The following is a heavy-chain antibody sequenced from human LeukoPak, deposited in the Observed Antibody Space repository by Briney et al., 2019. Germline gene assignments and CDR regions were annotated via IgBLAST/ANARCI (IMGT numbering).Heavy chain of an antibody. CDR3: AKKLFTGMGYYFDS. V-gene: IGHV3-21*04. Sequence: GGSLRLSCAASGFTFSTYAISWVRQAPGKGLEWVSCISSTSNYIFYADSVRGRFTISRDNSKNTLYLQMNSLRAEDTAVYYCAKKLFTGMGYYFDSWGQGTLVTVSS. D-gene: IGHD3-10*01. J-gene: IGHJ4*02. CDR1: GFTFSTYA. CDR2: ISSTSNYI.